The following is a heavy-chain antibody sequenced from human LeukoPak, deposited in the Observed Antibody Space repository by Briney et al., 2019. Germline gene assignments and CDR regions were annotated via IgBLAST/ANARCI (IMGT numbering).Heavy chain of an antibody. J-gene: IGHJ2*01. V-gene: IGHV3-23*01. Sequence: GGSLRLSCAASGFTFSSYAMSWVRQAPGKGPEWVSGISGSGSGTYYPDSVKGRFTISRDNAMNSLYLQMSSLRDEDTAVYYCERDNLSYDILTGYKKHLYFDLWGRGTLVTLSS. CDR1: GFTFSSYA. D-gene: IGHD3-9*01. CDR2: ISGSGSGT. CDR3: ERDNLSYDILTGYKKHLYFDL.